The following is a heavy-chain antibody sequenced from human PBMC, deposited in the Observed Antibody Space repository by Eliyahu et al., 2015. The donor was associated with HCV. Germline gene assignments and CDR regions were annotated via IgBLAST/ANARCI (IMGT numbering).Heavy chain of an antibody. Sequence: QVQLQESGPGLVKPSETLSLSCNVSGASVGNNYWSWIRQPPGKGLEWIGYIQYSESANYNPSLKSRVTISLDTSKNQFSLNLTSVTAADTAVYYCARTYYDVLTGYFLGGYFLDIWGQGTMVTVSS. V-gene: IGHV4-59*02. J-gene: IGHJ3*02. CDR2: IQYSESA. CDR1: GASVGNNY. CDR3: ARTYYDVLTGYFLGGYFLDI. D-gene: IGHD3-9*01.